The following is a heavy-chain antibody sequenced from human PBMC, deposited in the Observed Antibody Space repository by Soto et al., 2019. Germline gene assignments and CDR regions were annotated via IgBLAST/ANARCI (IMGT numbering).Heavy chain of an antibody. V-gene: IGHV3-23*01. J-gene: IGHJ6*02. CDR1: GFSFSSYA. D-gene: IGHD3-3*01. CDR3: AKGGFDFWSGPNYGMDV. Sequence: QPGGSLRLSCAASGFSFSSYAMSWVRQAPGKGLDWVSAISGSANNAYYADAVKGRFSMSRDNSKNTLYLQMNSLSAEDTAIYYCAKGGFDFWSGPNYGMDVWGQGTTVTVSS. CDR2: ISGSANNA.